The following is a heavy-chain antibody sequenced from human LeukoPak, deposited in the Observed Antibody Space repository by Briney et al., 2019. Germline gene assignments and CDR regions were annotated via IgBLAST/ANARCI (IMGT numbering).Heavy chain of an antibody. V-gene: IGHV3-48*03. CDR2: IGSSGSTI. Sequence: GGSLRLSCAASGFTFSSYEMNWVRQAPGKGLEWVSYIGSSGSTIYYAGSVKGRFTISRDNAKNSLYLQMNSLRAEDTAVYYCARESYDSSGYYIFFDYWGQGTLVTVSS. CDR1: GFTFSSYE. D-gene: IGHD3-22*01. CDR3: ARESYDSSGYYIFFDY. J-gene: IGHJ4*02.